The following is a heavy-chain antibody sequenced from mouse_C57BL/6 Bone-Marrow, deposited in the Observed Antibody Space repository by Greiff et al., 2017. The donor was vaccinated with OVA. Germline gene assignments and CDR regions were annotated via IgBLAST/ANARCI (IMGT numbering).Heavy chain of an antibody. CDR3: ARGRGTGPHYFDY. J-gene: IGHJ2*01. Sequence: QVQLQQSGAELVRPGASVKLSCKASGYTFTDYYINWVKQRPGQGLEWIARIYPGSGNTYYNEKFKGKATLTAEKSSSTAYMQLSSLTSEDSAVYFCARGRGTGPHYFDYWGQGTTLTVSS. CDR2: IYPGSGNT. D-gene: IGHD4-1*01. V-gene: IGHV1-76*01. CDR1: GYTFTDYY.